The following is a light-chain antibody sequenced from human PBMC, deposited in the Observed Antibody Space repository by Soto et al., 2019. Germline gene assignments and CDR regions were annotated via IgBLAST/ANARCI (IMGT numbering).Light chain of an antibody. CDR2: AYI. CDR1: SSNIGAGYD. J-gene: IGLJ2*01. Sequence: QSVLTQPPSVSRAPGQRVTISCTGSSSNIGAGYDVHWYQQLPGTAPKLLIYAYINRPSGVPDRFSGSKSGTSASLAITGLQAEDEADYYCQSYDSSLSGSVFGGGTKLTVL. V-gene: IGLV1-40*01. CDR3: QSYDSSLSGSV.